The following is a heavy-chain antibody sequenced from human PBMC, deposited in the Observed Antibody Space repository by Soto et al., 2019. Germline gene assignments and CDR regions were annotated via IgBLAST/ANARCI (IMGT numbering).Heavy chain of an antibody. J-gene: IGHJ4*01. CDR2: IKSKSTGETK. V-gene: IGHV3-15*07. CDR3: STDSYISIIVVRFDS. D-gene: IGHD3-22*01. Sequence: LTHSCTVWGFTIRNAWINRVSQETGKELEWVGSIKSKSTGETKDYAAPVKGRFAISKDDSKNLVYMQMNSLKTEDTAVYYCSTDSYISIIVVRFDSWGHGTLVTVSS. CDR1: GFTIRNAW.